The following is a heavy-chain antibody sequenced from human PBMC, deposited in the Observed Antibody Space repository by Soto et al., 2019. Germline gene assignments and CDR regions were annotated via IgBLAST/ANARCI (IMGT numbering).Heavy chain of an antibody. CDR1: GYGFTTYG. CDR3: ARGRDGDY. J-gene: IGHJ4*02. CDR2: ISAHNGNT. D-gene: IGHD6-6*01. Sequence: QVHLVQSGAEVKKPGASVKVSCKGSGYGFTTYGITWVRQAPGQGLEWMAWISAHNGNTNYAQKVQGRVTVTRDTSTSTAYMGMRSLGDYDTAVYYCARGRDGDYWGQGALVTVSS. V-gene: IGHV1-18*01.